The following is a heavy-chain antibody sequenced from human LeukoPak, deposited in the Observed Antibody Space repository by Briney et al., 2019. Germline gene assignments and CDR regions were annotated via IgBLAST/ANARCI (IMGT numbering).Heavy chain of an antibody. CDR1: GGSISNSNYY. CDR2: IYYSGST. J-gene: IGHJ4*02. Sequence: SETLSLTCTVSGGSISNSNYYWGWIRQPPGKGLEWIGSIYYSGSTYYNPSLKSRVTISVDTSKNQFSLKLSSVTAADTAVYYCARVGYDSSGQSPGVFDYWGQGTLVTVSS. V-gene: IGHV4-39*07. CDR3: ARVGYDSSGQSPGVFDY. D-gene: IGHD3-22*01.